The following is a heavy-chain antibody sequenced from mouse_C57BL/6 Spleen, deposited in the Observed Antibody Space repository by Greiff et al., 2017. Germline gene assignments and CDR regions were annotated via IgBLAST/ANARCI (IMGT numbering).Heavy chain of an antibody. CDR3: ARAGYSNADY. CDR1: GYAFSSSW. V-gene: IGHV1-82*01. D-gene: IGHD2-5*01. Sequence: QVQLQQSGPELVKPGASVKISCKASGYAFSSSWMNWVKQRPGKGLEWIGRIYPGDGDTNYNGKFKGKATMTADKSSSTAYMQLSILTSEDSAVYFCARAGYSNADYWGQGTTLTVSS. J-gene: IGHJ2*01. CDR2: IYPGDGDT.